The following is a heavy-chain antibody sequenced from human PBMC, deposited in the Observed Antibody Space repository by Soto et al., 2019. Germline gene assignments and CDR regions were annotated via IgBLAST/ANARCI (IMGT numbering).Heavy chain of an antibody. V-gene: IGHV1-58*02. CDR3: SADHPHTAIGWPV. J-gene: IGHJ6*02. Sequence: SGEVSGKAPWVDFGSFGIQFLRQTRGRGLEWIGWIVVASGRTNYARQFQGRVAFSRDMSSTTAYMDLYDLKSDDTAVYFCSADHPHTAIGWPVWGQGTTVTVSS. CDR2: IVVASGRT. CDR1: WVDFGSFG.